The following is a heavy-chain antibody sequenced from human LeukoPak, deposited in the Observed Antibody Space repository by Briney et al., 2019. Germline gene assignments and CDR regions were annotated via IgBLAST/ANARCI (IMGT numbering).Heavy chain of an antibody. CDR1: GFTFSSYE. V-gene: IGHV3-48*03. D-gene: IGHD1-26*01. CDR2: ISSSGSTI. J-gene: IGHJ4*02. Sequence: SGGSLRLSCAASGFTFSSYEMDWVRQAPGKGLQSISYISSSGSTIYYADSVKGRFTISRDNAKNSLYLQMNSLRAEDTAVYYCALKRSQRNGGSYYWGQGTLVTVSS. CDR3: ALKRSQRNGGSYY.